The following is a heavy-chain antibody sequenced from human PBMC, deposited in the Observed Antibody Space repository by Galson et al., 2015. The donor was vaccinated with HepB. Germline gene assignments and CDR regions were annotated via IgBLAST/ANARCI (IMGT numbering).Heavy chain of an antibody. V-gene: IGHV3-7*01. CDR2: VKPDGSDK. CDR3: ARWRSGGFDI. D-gene: IGHD4-23*01. Sequence: SLRLSCAASGFTFSDYWMSWVRQAPGKGLEWVATVKPDGSDKNYVGSLKGRFTISRDNPENSLYLQMDSLRAEDTAVYYCARWRSGGFDIWGQGTMVTVSP. CDR1: GFTFSDYW. J-gene: IGHJ3*02.